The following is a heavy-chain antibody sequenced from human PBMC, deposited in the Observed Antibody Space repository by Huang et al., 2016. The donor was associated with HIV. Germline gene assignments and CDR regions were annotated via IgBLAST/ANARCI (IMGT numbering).Heavy chain of an antibody. CDR2: ISSSDNSI. CDR3: ARRSAFYRLDY. CDR1: GFTFSDYY. V-gene: IGHV3-11*01. J-gene: IGHJ4*02. Sequence: QVQLVESGGGLVKPGGSLRLSCAASGFTFSDYYMSWIRQTQGKGLEWISYISSSDNSIYYADSVKGRFTISRDDAKNSLYLQMNSLRADDTAVYYCARRSAFYRLDYWGQGTLVTVSS. D-gene: IGHD3-10*01.